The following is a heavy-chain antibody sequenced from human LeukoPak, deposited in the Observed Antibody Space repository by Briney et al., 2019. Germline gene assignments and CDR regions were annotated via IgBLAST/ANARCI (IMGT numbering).Heavy chain of an antibody. V-gene: IGHV3-23*01. J-gene: IGHJ3*02. D-gene: IGHD3-9*01. Sequence: GGSLRLSCAASGFTFSSYAMSWVRQAPGKGLEWVSGISGSGGSTHYADSVKGRFTISRDNAKNSLSLQMNSLRADDAAVYYCARASSKQLAGYLPDGFDIWGQGTMVTVSS. CDR2: ISGSGGST. CDR1: GFTFSSYA. CDR3: ARASSKQLAGYLPDGFDI.